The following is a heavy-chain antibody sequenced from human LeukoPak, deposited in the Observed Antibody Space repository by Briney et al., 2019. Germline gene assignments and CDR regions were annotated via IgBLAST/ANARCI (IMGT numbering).Heavy chain of an antibody. Sequence: GGSLRLSCVASRFTFNKYYMSWVRQAPGKGLQWVANINPDGSEKYYVDSVKGRFTISRDNSKNTLYLQMNSLRAEDTAVYYCAKWATGYLIDYWGQGTLVTVSS. V-gene: IGHV3-7*03. CDR3: AKWATGYLIDY. CDR1: RFTFNKYY. D-gene: IGHD1-14*01. CDR2: INPDGSEK. J-gene: IGHJ4*02.